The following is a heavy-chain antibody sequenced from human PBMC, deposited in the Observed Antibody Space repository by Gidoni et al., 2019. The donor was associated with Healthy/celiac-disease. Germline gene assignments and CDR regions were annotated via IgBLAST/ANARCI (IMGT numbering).Heavy chain of an antibody. Sequence: VQLVASGGGVVQPGRSLRLPCAASGFPFRTSAMHWVRPAPGKGLEWVAVISYDGSNKYYADSVKGRVTISRDNSKNTLYLQMNSLRAEDTAVYYCARDPSQWDRLEFDYWGQGTLVTVSS. CDR1: GFPFRTSA. CDR3: ARDPSQWDRLEFDY. J-gene: IGHJ4*02. CDR2: ISYDGSNK. V-gene: IGHV3-30-3*01. D-gene: IGHD1-26*01.